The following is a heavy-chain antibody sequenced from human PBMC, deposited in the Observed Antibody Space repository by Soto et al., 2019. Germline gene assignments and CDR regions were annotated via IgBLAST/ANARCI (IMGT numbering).Heavy chain of an antibody. CDR3: ARESDSSGPLRAFDI. Sequence: SETLSLTCPVSGASINTTIWCSWVRQSPGKGLEWIGYIYYSGSTYYNPSLKSRVTISVDTSKNQFSLKLSSVTAADTAVYYCARESDSSGPLRAFDIWGQGTMVT. V-gene: IGHV4-4*02. J-gene: IGHJ3*02. CDR2: IYYSGST. CDR1: GASINTTIW. D-gene: IGHD3-22*01.